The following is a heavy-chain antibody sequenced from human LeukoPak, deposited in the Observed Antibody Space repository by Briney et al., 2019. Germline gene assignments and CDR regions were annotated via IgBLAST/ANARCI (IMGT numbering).Heavy chain of an antibody. D-gene: IGHD3-22*01. CDR3: ARRGRGSSGYYVSYFDY. Sequence: PGGSLRLSCAASGFTFSSYAMHWVRQAPGKGLEWVAVISYDGSNKYYADSVKGRFTISRDNSKNTLYLQMNSLRAEDTAVYYCARRGRGSSGYYVSYFDYWGQGTLVTVSS. CDR2: ISYDGSNK. CDR1: GFTFSSYA. J-gene: IGHJ4*02. V-gene: IGHV3-30-3*01.